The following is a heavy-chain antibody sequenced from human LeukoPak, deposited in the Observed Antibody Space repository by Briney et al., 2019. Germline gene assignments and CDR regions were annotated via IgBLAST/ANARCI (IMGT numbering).Heavy chain of an antibody. V-gene: IGHV4-59*08. CDR2: IYYSGIT. CDR3: ARITFVVEGYGMDV. J-gene: IGHJ6*02. CDR1: GGSINNYY. Sequence: PSETLSLTCTVSGGSINNYYWNWIRQPPGKGLEWIRYIYYSGITNYNPSLKSRVSISVDTSRNQFSLSLNSVTAADTAVYYCARITFVVEGYGMDVWGQGTTVTVSS. D-gene: IGHD2-21*01.